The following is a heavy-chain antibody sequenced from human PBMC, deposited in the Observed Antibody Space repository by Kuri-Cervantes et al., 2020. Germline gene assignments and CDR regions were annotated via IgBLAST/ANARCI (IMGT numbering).Heavy chain of an antibody. CDR1: GGSISSSSYY. Sequence: GSLRLSCTVPGGSISSSSYYWGWIRQPPGKGLEWIGSIYYSGSTYYNPSLKSRVTISVDTSKNQFSLKLSSVTAADTAVYYCARGGTGTTSVGAVHWFDPWGQGTLVTVSS. V-gene: IGHV4-39*07. CDR2: IYYSGST. D-gene: IGHD1-7*01. CDR3: ARGGTGTTSVGAVHWFDP. J-gene: IGHJ5*02.